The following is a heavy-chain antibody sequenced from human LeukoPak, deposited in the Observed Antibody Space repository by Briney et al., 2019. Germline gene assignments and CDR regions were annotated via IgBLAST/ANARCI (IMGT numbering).Heavy chain of an antibody. D-gene: IGHD3-10*01. V-gene: IGHV4-34*01. CDR2: INHSGST. J-gene: IGHJ6*03. CDR1: GGSFSGYY. CDR3: ARVLLWFGAYYMDV. Sequence: SETLSLTCAVYGGSFSGYYWSWIRQPPGKGLEWIGEINHSGSTNYNPSLKSRVTISVDTSKNQFSLKLSSVTAADTAVYYCARVLLWFGAYYMDVWGKGTTVTVSS.